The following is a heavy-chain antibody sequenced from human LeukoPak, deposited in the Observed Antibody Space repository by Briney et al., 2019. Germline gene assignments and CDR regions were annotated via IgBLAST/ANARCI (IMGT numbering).Heavy chain of an antibody. V-gene: IGHV3-9*01. CDR1: GFTFDDYA. CDR3: AKDTHYYDSSGYSNWFDP. CDR2: ISWNSGSI. D-gene: IGHD3-22*01. J-gene: IGHJ5*02. Sequence: PGRSLRLSCAASGFTFDDYAMHWVRQAPGKGLEWVSGISWNSGSIGYADSVKGRFTISRDNAKNSLYLQMNSLRAEDTALYYCAKDTHYYDSSGYSNWFDPWGQGTLVTVSS.